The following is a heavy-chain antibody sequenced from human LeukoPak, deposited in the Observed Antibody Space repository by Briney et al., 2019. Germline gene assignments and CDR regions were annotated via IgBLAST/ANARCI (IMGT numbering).Heavy chain of an antibody. CDR1: GFTFDDYG. D-gene: IGHD3-22*01. J-gene: IGHJ4*02. V-gene: IGHV3-20*04. CDR2: INWNGGST. CDR3: ARGGTMNYYFDY. Sequence: RPGGSLRLSCAASGFTFDDYGMSWVRQAPGKGLEWVSGINWNGGSTGYADSVKGRFTISRDNARNSLYLQMNSLRAEDTAVYYCARGGTMNYYFDYWGQGTLVTVSS.